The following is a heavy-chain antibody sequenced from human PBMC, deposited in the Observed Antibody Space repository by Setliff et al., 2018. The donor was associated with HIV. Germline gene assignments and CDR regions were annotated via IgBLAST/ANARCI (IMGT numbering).Heavy chain of an antibody. Sequence: PGGSLRLSCAASGFTVSRDYMTWVRQAPGKGLEWVSLIYSDGRIYYADSVKGRFTISRDNSKNTLYLQMNSLRAEDTAVYYCSRATYYYDSSGYYFFDYWGQGTLVTVSS. D-gene: IGHD3-22*01. CDR2: IYSDGRI. CDR1: GFTVSRDY. J-gene: IGHJ4*02. V-gene: IGHV3-53*05. CDR3: SRATYYYDSSGYYFFDY.